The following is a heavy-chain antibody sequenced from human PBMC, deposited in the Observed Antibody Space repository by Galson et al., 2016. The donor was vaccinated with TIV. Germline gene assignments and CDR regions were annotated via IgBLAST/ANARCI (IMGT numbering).Heavy chain of an antibody. CDR2: FDPEVGRT. CDR3: ATVAWFPGLSLDK. J-gene: IGHJ4*02. CDR1: GYSLTEVV. V-gene: IGHV1-24*01. Sequence: SVKVSCKVSGYSLTEVVMHWVRQAPGKGLEWMGGFDPEVGRTIYAQKLQGRVTMTADTSTDTAYMELGSLRFEDTAVYYCATVAWFPGLSLDKWGQGTLVTVSS. D-gene: IGHD3-22*01.